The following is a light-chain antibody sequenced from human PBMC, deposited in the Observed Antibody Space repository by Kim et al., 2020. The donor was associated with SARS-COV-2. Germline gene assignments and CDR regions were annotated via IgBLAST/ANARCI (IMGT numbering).Light chain of an antibody. CDR1: QGISNY. CDR3: QQCKGAPWT. V-gene: IGKV1-27*01. Sequence: DIQMTQSPSSLSASVGDRVTITCRASQGISNYLAWYQQKPGKVPKLLIYAASALRSGVPSRFSGSGSGTDFTLPITSLQPEDVAVYYCQQCKGAPWTFGHGTKVDIK. CDR2: AAS. J-gene: IGKJ1*01.